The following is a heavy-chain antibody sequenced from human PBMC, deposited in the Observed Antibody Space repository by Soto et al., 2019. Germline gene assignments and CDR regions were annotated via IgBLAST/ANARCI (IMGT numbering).Heavy chain of an antibody. Sequence: QVQLQELGPGLGEPSGTLVLTFAFPCWFISSSNWWGWGRPPPGEGLEWIGGIYHSGGTNYNPSLKSRVTISIDKSKNQFSLKLNSVTAADTAVYYCATHIAAAGTYWGQGTLVTVSS. CDR2: IYHSGGT. D-gene: IGHD6-13*01. J-gene: IGHJ4*02. V-gene: IGHV4-4*02. CDR1: CWFISSSNW. CDR3: ATHIAAAGTY.